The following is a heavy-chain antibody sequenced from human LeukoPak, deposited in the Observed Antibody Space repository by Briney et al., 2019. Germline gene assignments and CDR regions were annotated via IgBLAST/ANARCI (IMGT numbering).Heavy chain of an antibody. V-gene: IGHV3-21*01. CDR1: GFTFSSYS. Sequence: GGSLRLSCAASGFTFSSYSMNWLRQAPGKGLEWVSSISSSSSYIYYADSVKGRFTISRDNAKNSLYLQMNSLRAEDTAVYYCAREVPVVVPAAPDYWGQGTLVTVSS. J-gene: IGHJ4*02. CDR3: AREVPVVVPAAPDY. D-gene: IGHD2-2*01. CDR2: ISSSSSYI.